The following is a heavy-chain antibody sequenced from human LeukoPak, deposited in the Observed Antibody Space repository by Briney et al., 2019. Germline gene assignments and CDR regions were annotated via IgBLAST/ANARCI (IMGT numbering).Heavy chain of an antibody. CDR3: AKDMSYDSRGGGFDY. CDR2: ISWNSGSI. Sequence: GGSLRLSCAASGFTFDDYAMHWVRQAPGKGLEWVSGISWNSGSIGYADSVKGRFTISRDNAKNSLYLQMNSLRAEDTALYYCAKDMSYDSRGGGFDYWGQGTLVTVSS. CDR1: GFTFDDYA. V-gene: IGHV3-9*01. D-gene: IGHD3-22*01. J-gene: IGHJ4*02.